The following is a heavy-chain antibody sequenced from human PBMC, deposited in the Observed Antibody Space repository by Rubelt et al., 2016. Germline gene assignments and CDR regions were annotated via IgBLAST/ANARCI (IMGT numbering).Heavy chain of an antibody. D-gene: IGHD5-24*01. Sequence: EVQLVESGGGLVQPGGSLRLSCAASGFTFSSYWMHWVRQVPGEGLMWVSRINTEGSITNYADSVKGRFTISRDNAKNTVYLEMNSLRAEDTAVYYCARPAVETDSDVFDYWGQGTLVTVSS. J-gene: IGHJ4*02. CDR3: ARPAVETDSDVFDY. V-gene: IGHV3-74*01. CDR2: INTEGSIT. CDR1: GFTFSSYW.